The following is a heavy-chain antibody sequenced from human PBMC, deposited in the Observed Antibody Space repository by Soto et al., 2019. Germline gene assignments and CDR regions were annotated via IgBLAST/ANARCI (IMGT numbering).Heavy chain of an antibody. J-gene: IGHJ5*02. CDR1: GYTFTTYD. CDR3: VRKLNGFDP. Sequence: QVQLVQSGAEVKKPGASVKVSCTTSGYTFTTYDINWVRQATGQGFEWMGWMNPNSGNTGYAQKFQGRVTMTRDTSTSTAYMELSSLRSEDTAVYYCVRKLNGFDPWGQGTLVTVSS. V-gene: IGHV1-8*02. CDR2: MNPNSGNT.